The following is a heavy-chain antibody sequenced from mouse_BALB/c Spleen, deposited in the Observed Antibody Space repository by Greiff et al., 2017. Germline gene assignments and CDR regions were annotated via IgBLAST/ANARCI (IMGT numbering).Heavy chain of an antibody. CDR1: GYTFTDYN. Sequence: VQLQQSGPELVKPGASVKISCKASGYTFTDYNMHWVKQSHGKSLEWIGYIYPYNGGTGYNQKFKSNATLTVDNSSSTAYMELRSLTSEDSAVYYCARGITTVVADFDYWGQGTTLTVSS. D-gene: IGHD1-1*01. J-gene: IGHJ2*01. V-gene: IGHV1S29*02. CDR2: IYPYNGGT. CDR3: ARGITTVVADFDY.